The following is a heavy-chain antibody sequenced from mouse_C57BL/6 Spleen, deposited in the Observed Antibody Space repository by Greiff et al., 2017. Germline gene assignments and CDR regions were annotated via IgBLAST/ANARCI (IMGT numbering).Heavy chain of an antibody. V-gene: IGHV5-6*01. CDR1: GFTFSSYG. CDR3: ERLDYSNGVFAY. J-gene: IGHJ3*01. D-gene: IGHD2-5*01. CDR2: ISSGGSYT. Sequence: EVMLVESGGDLVKPGGSLKLSCAASGFTFSSYGMSWVRQTPDKRLEWVATISSGGSYTYYPDSVKGRFTISRDNAKTTLYLQMSSLKSEDTAMYYCERLDYSNGVFAYWGQGTLVTVSA.